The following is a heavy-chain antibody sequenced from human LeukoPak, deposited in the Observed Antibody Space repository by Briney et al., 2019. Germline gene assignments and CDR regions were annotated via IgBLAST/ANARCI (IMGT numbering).Heavy chain of an antibody. D-gene: IGHD3-22*01. J-gene: IGHJ3*02. CDR1: GGSISSYY. CDR2: IYYSGST. V-gene: IGHV4-59*06. CDR3: ARDLSGYYATGAFDI. Sequence: PSETLSLTCTVSGGSISSYYWSWIRQHPGKGLEWIGYIYYSGSTYYNPSLKSRVTISVDTFKNQFSLKLSSVTAADTAVYYCARDLSGYYATGAFDIWGQGTMVTVSS.